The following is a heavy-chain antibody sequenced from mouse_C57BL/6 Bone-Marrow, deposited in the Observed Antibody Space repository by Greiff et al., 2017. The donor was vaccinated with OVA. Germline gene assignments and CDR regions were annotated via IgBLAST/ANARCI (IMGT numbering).Heavy chain of an antibody. CDR3: ARPPLWLRRGGYFDY. CDR1: GFTFSSYA. V-gene: IGHV5-4*01. Sequence: EVQLVESGGGLVKPGGSLKLSCAASGFTFSSYAMSWVRQTPEKRLEWVATISDGGSYTYYPDNVKGRFTISRDNAKNNLYLQMSHLKSEDTAMYSCARPPLWLRRGGYFDYWGQGTTLTVSS. J-gene: IGHJ2*01. D-gene: IGHD2-2*01. CDR2: ISDGGSYT.